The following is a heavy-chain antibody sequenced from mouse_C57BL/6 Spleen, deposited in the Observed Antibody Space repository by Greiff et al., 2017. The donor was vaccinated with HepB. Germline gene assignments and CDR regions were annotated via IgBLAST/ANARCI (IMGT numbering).Heavy chain of an antibody. CDR2: IWRGGST. CDR1: GFSLTSYG. J-gene: IGHJ1*03. CDR3: AKEELKGYFDV. V-gene: IGHV2-5*01. Sequence: VKLMESGPGLVQPSQSLSITCTVSGFSLTSYGVHWVRQSPGKGLEWLGVIWRGGSTDYNAAFMSRLSITKENSKSQVFFKMNSLQADDTAIYYCAKEELKGYFDVWGTGTTVTVSS. D-gene: IGHD1-3*01.